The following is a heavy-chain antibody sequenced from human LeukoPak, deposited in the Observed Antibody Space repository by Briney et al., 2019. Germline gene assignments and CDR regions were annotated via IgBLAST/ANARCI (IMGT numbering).Heavy chain of an antibody. Sequence: GGSLRLSCAASGFSFSKYGMHWVRQAPGKGLEWVAVISDDANNEEYADSVKGRFTISRDDSKNTFYLQMNSLRAEDTAVYHCGKEGGLYDSGGYFDYWGQGALVTVSS. CDR1: GFSFSKYG. J-gene: IGHJ4*02. D-gene: IGHD3-3*01. CDR3: GKEGGLYDSGGYFDY. V-gene: IGHV3-30*18. CDR2: ISDDANNE.